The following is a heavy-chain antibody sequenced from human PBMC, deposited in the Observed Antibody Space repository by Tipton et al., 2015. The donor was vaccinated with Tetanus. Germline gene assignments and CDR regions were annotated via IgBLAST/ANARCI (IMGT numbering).Heavy chain of an antibody. Sequence: GLVKPSETMSLTCSVSGDSGSRHYWSWIRQPPGKGLEWIGDIFYSGNSIPNPSFRSRVTMSADTSRTLFSLTLMSVTAADTAVYFCSRGLIDDFLWSRIYFDSWGPGTLVTVSS. V-gene: IGHV4-59*02. D-gene: IGHD2-21*01. CDR1: GDSGSRHY. CDR2: IFYSGNS. J-gene: IGHJ4*02. CDR3: SRGLIDDFLWSRIYFDS.